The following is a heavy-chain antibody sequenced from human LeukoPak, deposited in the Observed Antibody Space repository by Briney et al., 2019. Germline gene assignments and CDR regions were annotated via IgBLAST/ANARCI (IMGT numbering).Heavy chain of an antibody. D-gene: IGHD3-3*01. Sequence: SETLSLTCAGSGYSISSGYYWGWIRQPPGKGLGWIGSIYHSGSTYYNPSRKSRVTIAVDTSTNHFSLKRSSVTAAATDVYDCARPDSDLWSGYPLRFATWGQGKLVTVSS. J-gene: IGHJ5*02. CDR2: IYHSGST. V-gene: IGHV4-38-2*01. CDR3: ARPDSDLWSGYPLRFAT. CDR1: GYSISSGYY.